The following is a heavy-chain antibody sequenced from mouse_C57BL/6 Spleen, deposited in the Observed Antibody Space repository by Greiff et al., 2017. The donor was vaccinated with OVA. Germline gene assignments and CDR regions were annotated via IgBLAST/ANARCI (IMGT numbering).Heavy chain of an antibody. J-gene: IGHJ3*01. CDR2: IYPRSGNT. CDR3: ARGEDDGYYGGFAY. CDR1: GYTFTSYG. D-gene: IGHD2-3*01. Sequence: VKLVESGAELARPGASVKLSCKASGYTFTSYGISWVKQRTGQGLEWIGEIYPRSGNTYYNEKFKGKATLTADKSSSTAYMELRSLTSEDSAVYFCARGEDDGYYGGFAYWGQGTLVTVSA. V-gene: IGHV1-81*01.